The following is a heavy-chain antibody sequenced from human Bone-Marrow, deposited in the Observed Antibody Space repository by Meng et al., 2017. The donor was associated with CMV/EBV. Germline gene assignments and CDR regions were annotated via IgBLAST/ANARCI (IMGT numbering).Heavy chain of an antibody. J-gene: IGHJ6*02. D-gene: IGHD2-2*02. CDR3: ARDVYCSSTSCYIKGTFYYYYGMDV. V-gene: IGHV3-74*01. Sequence: GESLKISCAASGFTFSSYWMHWVRRAPGKGLVWVSRINSDGSSTSYADSVKGRFTISRDNAKNTLYLQMNSLRAEDTAVYYCARDVYCSSTSCYIKGTFYYYYGMDVWGQGTTVTVSS. CDR2: INSDGSST. CDR1: GFTFSSYW.